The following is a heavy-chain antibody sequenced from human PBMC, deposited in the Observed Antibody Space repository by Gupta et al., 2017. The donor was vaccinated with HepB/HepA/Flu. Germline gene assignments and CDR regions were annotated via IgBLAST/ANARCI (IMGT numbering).Heavy chain of an antibody. J-gene: IGHJ6*02. CDR3: AKGWDFWIYYYCMDV. Sequence: EVQLLESGGGLVQPGGSLRLSCAASGFTFSSYAMSWVRQAPGKGLEWCSHSTCSGGSTYYAYSVKCRFTISRDNSKNTRYLQMSSLRAEDTAVYYCAKGWDFWIYYYCMDVWGQGTTVTVSS. V-gene: IGHV3-23*01. D-gene: IGHD3-3*01. CDR2: STCSGGST. CDR1: GFTFSSYA.